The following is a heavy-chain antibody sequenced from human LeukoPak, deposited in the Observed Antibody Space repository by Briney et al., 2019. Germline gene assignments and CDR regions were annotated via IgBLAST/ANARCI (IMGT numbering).Heavy chain of an antibody. V-gene: IGHV4-59*01. Sequence: PSETLSLTCTVSGGSISSYYWSWIRQPPGKGLEWIGYIYYSGSTNYNPSLKSRVTISVDTSKNQFSLKLTSVTAADTAVYYCARLGRTVTTSFSSSRRDAFDIWGQGTMVTVSS. CDR3: ARLGRTVTTSFSSSRRDAFDI. CDR1: GGSISSYY. J-gene: IGHJ3*02. CDR2: IYYSGST. D-gene: IGHD4-17*01.